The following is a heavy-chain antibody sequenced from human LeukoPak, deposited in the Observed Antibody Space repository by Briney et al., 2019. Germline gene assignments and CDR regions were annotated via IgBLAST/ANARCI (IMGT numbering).Heavy chain of an antibody. CDR2: INPNSGGT. J-gene: IGHJ6*02. V-gene: IGHV1-2*02. Sequence: ASVKVSCKASGYTFTGYYMHWVRQAPGQGLKWMGWINPNSGGTNYAQKFQRRVTMTRDTSISTAYMELSRLRSDDTAVYYCASRIAAALYYYGMDVWGQGTTVTVSS. CDR3: ASRIAAALYYYGMDV. D-gene: IGHD6-13*01. CDR1: GYTFTGYY.